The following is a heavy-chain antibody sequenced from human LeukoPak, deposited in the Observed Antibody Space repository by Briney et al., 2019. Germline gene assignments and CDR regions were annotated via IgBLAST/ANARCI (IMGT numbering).Heavy chain of an antibody. Sequence: GGSLRLSCAASGFTFSSYAMSWVRQAPGKGLEWVSAISGSGGSTYYADSVKGRFTISRDNSKNTLYLQMNSLKGEDTAVYYCARRSNPPGRIDHWGQGTLVTVSS. CDR2: ISGSGGST. V-gene: IGHV3-23*01. CDR1: GFTFSSYA. J-gene: IGHJ4*02. D-gene: IGHD1-14*01. CDR3: ARRSNPPGRIDH.